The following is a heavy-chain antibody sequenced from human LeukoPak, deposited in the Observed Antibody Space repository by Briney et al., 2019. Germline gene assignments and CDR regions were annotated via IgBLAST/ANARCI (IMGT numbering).Heavy chain of an antibody. CDR2: ISAYNGNT. D-gene: IGHD6-6*01. J-gene: IGHJ4*02. Sequence: ASVKVSCKASGYTFTSYGISWVRQAPGQGLEWMGWISAYNGNTNYAQKLQGRVTMTTDTSTSTAYMELRSLRSDDTAVYYCARGSIAARPVNYFDYWGQGTLVTVSS. V-gene: IGHV1-18*01. CDR1: GYTFTSYG. CDR3: ARGSIAARPVNYFDY.